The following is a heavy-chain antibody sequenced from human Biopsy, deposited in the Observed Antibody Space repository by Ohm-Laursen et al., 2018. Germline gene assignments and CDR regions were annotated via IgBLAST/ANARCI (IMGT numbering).Heavy chain of an antibody. D-gene: IGHD2-8*01. V-gene: IGHV1-2*02. Sequence: ASVKVSCKSSSYTFTDYNIHWMRQAPGQGLEWLGYINCKTGATNYAQRFQGTVTMTRDTSISTAYLALGSLRSADTAIYYCARDPLNGHKHFDYWGQGSLVTVSS. CDR3: ARDPLNGHKHFDY. CDR2: INCKTGAT. J-gene: IGHJ4*02. CDR1: SYTFTDYN.